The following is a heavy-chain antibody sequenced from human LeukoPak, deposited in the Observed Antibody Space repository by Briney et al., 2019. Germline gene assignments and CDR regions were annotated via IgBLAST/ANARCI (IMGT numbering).Heavy chain of an antibody. Sequence: ASVKVSCKASGYTFTDYYMHWVRQAPGQGLEWMGWINPNSGDTNYAQKFQGRVTMTRDTSISTAYMELSRLRSDDTAVYYCARDLGYDSSAYHYWGQGTLVTVSS. V-gene: IGHV1-2*02. CDR1: GYTFTDYY. J-gene: IGHJ4*02. D-gene: IGHD3-22*01. CDR2: INPNSGDT. CDR3: ARDLGYDSSAYHY.